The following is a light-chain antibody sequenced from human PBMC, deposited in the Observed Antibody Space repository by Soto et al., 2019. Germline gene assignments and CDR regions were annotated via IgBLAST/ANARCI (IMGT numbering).Light chain of an antibody. V-gene: IGKV1-5*01. J-gene: IGKJ1*01. CDR3: QQSYSLRT. CDR1: QTISSW. CDR2: DAS. Sequence: DIQMTQSPSTLSASVGDRVTITCRASQTISSWLAWYQQKPGKAPKLLIYDASSLESGVPSRFSGSGSGTEFTLTISSLQPEDFATYYCQQSYSLRTFGQGTKVDI.